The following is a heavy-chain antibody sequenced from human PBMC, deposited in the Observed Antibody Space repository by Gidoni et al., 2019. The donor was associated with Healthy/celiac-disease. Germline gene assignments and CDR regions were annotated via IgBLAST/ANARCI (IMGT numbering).Heavy chain of an antibody. CDR2: IYTSGRT. V-gene: IGHV4-4*07. CDR1: GGSISSYY. Sequence: QVQLQASGPGLVKPSETLSLTCTVSGGSISSYYWSWIRQPAGKGLEWIGRIYTSGRTNYNPSLKSRVTRSVDTSKNQFSLKLSSVTAADTAGYYCAGGGLSSSGYMDVWGKGTTVTVSS. CDR3: AGGGLSSSGYMDV. D-gene: IGHD6-6*01. J-gene: IGHJ6*03.